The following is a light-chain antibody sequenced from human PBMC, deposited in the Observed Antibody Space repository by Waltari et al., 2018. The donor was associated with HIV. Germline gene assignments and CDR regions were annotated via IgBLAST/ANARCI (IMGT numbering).Light chain of an antibody. J-gene: IGLJ2*01. CDR3: CSFTGRKSLI. Sequence: QSALTQPASVSGSPGQSLTISCIGTNSDVAAYNLLSWYQHPPGKAPNPIIYEVNKRPSGVSDRFAASKSGNTASLTLSGLQAEDEANYYCCSFTGRKSLIFGGGTKLTVL. CDR2: EVN. CDR1: NSDVAAYNL. V-gene: IGLV2-23*02.